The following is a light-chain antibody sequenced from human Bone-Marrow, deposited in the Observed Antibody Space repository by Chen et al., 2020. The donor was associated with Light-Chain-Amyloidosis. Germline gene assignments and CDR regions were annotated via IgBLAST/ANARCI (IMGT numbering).Light chain of an antibody. CDR1: KLGDKY. J-gene: IGLJ2*01. CDR3: QAWDSSTPVV. Sequence: SYELTQPPSVSVSPGQTASITCSGDKLGDKYACWYQQKPGQSPVLVIYQDSKRPSGIPERFSGSSSGNTATLTISGTQAMDEADYYCQAWDSSTPVVFGGGTKLTVL. V-gene: IGLV3-1*01. CDR2: QDS.